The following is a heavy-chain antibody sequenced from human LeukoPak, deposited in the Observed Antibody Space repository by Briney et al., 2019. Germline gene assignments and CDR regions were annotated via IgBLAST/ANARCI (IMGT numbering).Heavy chain of an antibody. Sequence: ETLSLTCTVSGGSISSYYWSWIRQPPGKGLEWIGHIYYSGSTNYNPSLKSRVTISVDTSKNQFSLKLSSVTAADTAVYYCARGGGWSPYYFDYWGQGTLVTVSS. J-gene: IGHJ4*02. CDR3: ARGGGWSPYYFDY. CDR1: GGSISSYY. CDR2: IYYSGST. V-gene: IGHV4-59*01. D-gene: IGHD6-19*01.